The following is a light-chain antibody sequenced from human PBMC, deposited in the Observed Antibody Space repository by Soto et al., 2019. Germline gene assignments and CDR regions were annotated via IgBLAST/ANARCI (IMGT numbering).Light chain of an antibody. CDR2: AAS. CDR3: QQYYSYPRT. CDR1: QGISSY. V-gene: IGKV1-8*01. J-gene: IGKJ1*01. Sequence: AIRMTQSPSSLSASTGDRVTITCRASQGISSYLAWYQQKPGKAPKLLIYAASTLQSGVPSRFSGSGSGTDFTLTISCLQSEDFATYDCQQYYSYPRTFGQGTKVESK.